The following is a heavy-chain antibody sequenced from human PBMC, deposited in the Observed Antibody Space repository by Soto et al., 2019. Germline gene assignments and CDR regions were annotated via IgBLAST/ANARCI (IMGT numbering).Heavy chain of an antibody. CDR3: ARGGDYCRGGRCYPHEFDP. CDR1: GFTVSSDY. V-gene: IGHV3-53*01. CDR2: IFSGGLT. Sequence: EVQLVESGGGLIQPGKSLRLSCAASGFTVSSDYMSWVRQAPGKGLEWVSVIFSGGLTYYADSVKGRFTISRDHSKNTLFLQMNSLRAEDTAVYYCARGGDYCRGGRCYPHEFDPWGQGTLVTVSS. J-gene: IGHJ5*02. D-gene: IGHD2-15*01.